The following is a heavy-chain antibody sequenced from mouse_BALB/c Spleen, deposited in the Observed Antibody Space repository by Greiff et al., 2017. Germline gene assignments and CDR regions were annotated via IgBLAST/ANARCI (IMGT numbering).Heavy chain of an antibody. CDR2: IWWNDNK. Sequence: QVTLKESGPGILQPSQTLSLTCSFSGFSLSTYGIGVGWIRQPSGKGLEWLAHIWWNDNKYYNTALKSRLTISKDTSNNQVFLKIASVDTADTATYYCARMVTRVYYYAMDYWGEGTSVTVSS. J-gene: IGHJ4*01. V-gene: IGHV8-11*01. D-gene: IGHD2-2*01. CDR1: GFSLSTYGIG. CDR3: ARMVTRVYYYAMDY.